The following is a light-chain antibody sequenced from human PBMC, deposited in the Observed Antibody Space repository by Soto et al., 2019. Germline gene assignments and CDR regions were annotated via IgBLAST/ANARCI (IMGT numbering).Light chain of an antibody. Sequence: EIALKQSPATLSVCPGARVTLSWLASQNVTSHLAWYQQKPGQAPRLLIYGASSRATGIPDRFSGSGSGTDFTLTISRLEPEDFAFYYCQQYGSSPETFGQGTKVDIK. V-gene: IGKV3-20*01. CDR2: GAS. J-gene: IGKJ1*01. CDR3: QQYGSSPET. CDR1: QNVTSH.